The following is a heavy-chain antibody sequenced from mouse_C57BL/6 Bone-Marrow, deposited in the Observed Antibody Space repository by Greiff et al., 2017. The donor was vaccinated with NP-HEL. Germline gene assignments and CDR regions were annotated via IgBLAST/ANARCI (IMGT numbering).Heavy chain of an antibody. V-gene: IGHV1-81*01. CDR2: IYPRSGNT. J-gene: IGHJ4*01. CDR1: GYTFTSYG. CDR3: ARDHPGAMDY. Sequence: LQESGAELARPGASVKLSCKASGYTFTSYGISWVKQRTGQGLEWIGEIYPRSGNTYYNEKFKGKATLTADKSSSTAYMELRSLTSEDSAVYFCARDHPGAMDYWGQGTSVTVSS.